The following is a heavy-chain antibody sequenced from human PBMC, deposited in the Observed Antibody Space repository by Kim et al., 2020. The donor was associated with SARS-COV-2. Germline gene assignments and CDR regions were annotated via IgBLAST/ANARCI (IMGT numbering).Heavy chain of an antibody. CDR2: IKQDGSDK. J-gene: IGHJ6*02. D-gene: IGHD1-26*01. CDR1: GFTFSSYW. CDR3: ARVGATNLPHFYGMDI. Sequence: GGSLRLSCAASGFTFSSYWMSWVRQPPGKGLEWVANIKQDGSDKYYVDSVKGRFTISSDNARNSLHVQMNSLRAEDTAVYYCARVGATNLPHFYGMDIWGQGTTVTVSS. V-gene: IGHV3-7*01.